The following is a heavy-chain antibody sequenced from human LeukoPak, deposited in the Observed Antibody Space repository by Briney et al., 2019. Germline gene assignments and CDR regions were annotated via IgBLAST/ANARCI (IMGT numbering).Heavy chain of an antibody. D-gene: IGHD5-18*01. J-gene: IGHJ4*02. Sequence: SETLSLTCAVYGGSFSGYYWSWIRQPPGKGLEWIGEINRSGSTNYNPSLKSRVTISVDTSKNQFSLKLSSVTAADTAVYYCARATWIQLWLIDYWGQGTLVTVSS. V-gene: IGHV4-34*01. CDR1: GGSFSGYY. CDR2: INRSGST. CDR3: ARATWIQLWLIDY.